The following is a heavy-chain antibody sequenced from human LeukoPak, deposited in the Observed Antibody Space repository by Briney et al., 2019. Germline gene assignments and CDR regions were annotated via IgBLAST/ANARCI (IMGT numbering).Heavy chain of an antibody. D-gene: IGHD1-7*01. CDR2: IYYSGST. CDR1: GVSVSSGSYY. V-gene: IGHV4-61*01. CDR3: ARVPLNWNYARTYYFDY. Sequence: SETLSLTCTVSGVSVSSGSYYWSWIRQPPGKGLEWIGYIYYSGSTNYNPSLKSRVTISVDTSKNQFSLKLSSVTAADTAVYYCARVPLNWNYARTYYFDYWGQGTLVTVSS. J-gene: IGHJ4*02.